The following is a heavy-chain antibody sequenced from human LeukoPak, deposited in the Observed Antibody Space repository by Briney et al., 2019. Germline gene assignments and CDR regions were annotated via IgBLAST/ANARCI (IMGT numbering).Heavy chain of an antibody. Sequence: EPSVKASCRPFGSTSTSYYMHWVRQPPGQGLGWMGIINPSGGSTSYAQKFQGRVTMTRDTSTSTVYMELSSLRSEDTAVYYCARALGRIAAAGTRYFDYWGQGTLVTVSS. CDR1: GSTSTSYY. J-gene: IGHJ4*02. CDR2: INPSGGST. CDR3: ARALGRIAAAGTRYFDY. D-gene: IGHD6-13*01. V-gene: IGHV1-46*01.